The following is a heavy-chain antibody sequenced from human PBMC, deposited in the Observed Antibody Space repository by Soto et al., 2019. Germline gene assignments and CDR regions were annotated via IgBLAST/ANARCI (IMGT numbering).Heavy chain of an antibody. V-gene: IGHV2-5*01. J-gene: IGHJ4*02. CDR1: GFSLKASGVG. Sequence: SGPTLVNPTQTLTVTCTFSGFSLKASGVGVGWVRQPPGKALEWPALIYWNDDKRYSPSLKNRLTITKDTSKNQVVLTMTNVDPVDTGTYYCTHRHGQLLWSDEEFDYWGQGTLVTVSS. CDR2: IYWNDDK. CDR3: THRHGQLLWSDEEFDY. D-gene: IGHD2-21*01.